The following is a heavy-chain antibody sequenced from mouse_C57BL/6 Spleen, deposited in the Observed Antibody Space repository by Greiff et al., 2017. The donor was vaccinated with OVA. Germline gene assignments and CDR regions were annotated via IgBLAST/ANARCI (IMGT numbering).Heavy chain of an antibody. Sequence: QVQLQQPGAELVKPGASVKLSCKASGYTFTSYWMQWVKQRPGQGLEWIGEIDPSASYTNYNQKFKGKATLTVDTSSSTAYMQLSSLTSEDSAVYYCARHLNYDYDGGYFDYWGQGTTLTVSS. CDR1: GYTFTSYW. V-gene: IGHV1-50*01. CDR3: ARHLNYDYDGGYFDY. J-gene: IGHJ2*01. CDR2: IDPSASYT. D-gene: IGHD2-4*01.